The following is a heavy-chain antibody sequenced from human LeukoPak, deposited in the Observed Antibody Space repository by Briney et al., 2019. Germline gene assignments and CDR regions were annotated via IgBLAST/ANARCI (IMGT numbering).Heavy chain of an antibody. D-gene: IGHD5-12*01. CDR1: GFTFSSYG. CDR3: AREGNSGYDHEDHFDY. Sequence: PGGSLRLSCAASGFTFSSYGMHWVRQAPGKGLEWVAVIWYDGSNKYYADSVKGRFTISRDNSKNTLYLQMNSLRAEDTAVYYCAREGNSGYDHEDHFDYWGQGTLVTVSS. CDR2: IWYDGSNK. V-gene: IGHV3-33*01. J-gene: IGHJ4*02.